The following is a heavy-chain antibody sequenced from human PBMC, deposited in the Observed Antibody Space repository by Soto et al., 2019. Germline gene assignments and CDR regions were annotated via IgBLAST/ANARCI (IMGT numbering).Heavy chain of an antibody. D-gene: IGHD2-21*02. V-gene: IGHV4-59*01. CDR2: IYYSGST. J-gene: IGHJ4*02. CDR1: GGSISSYY. CDR3: ARLAYCGGDCYWFDY. Sequence: SETLSLTCTVSGGSISSYYWSWIRQPPGKGLEWIGYIYYSGSTNYNPSLKSRVTISVDTSKNQFSLKLSSVTAADTAVYYCARLAYCGGDCYWFDYWGQGTLVTGLL.